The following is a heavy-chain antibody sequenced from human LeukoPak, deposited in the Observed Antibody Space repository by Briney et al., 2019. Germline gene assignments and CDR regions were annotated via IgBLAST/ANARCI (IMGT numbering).Heavy chain of an antibody. V-gene: IGHV3-66*01. CDR2: IYSGGST. Sequence: GGSLILSCAASGFTVSSNYMSWVRQAPGKGLEWVSVIYSGGSTYYADSVKGRFTISRDNCKSALYLQMNSLRAEHTAVYYCAIGLNYRSGDAFDIWGQGTMVTVSS. J-gene: IGHJ3*02. CDR3: AIGLNYRSGDAFDI. CDR1: GFTVSSNY. D-gene: IGHD3-10*01.